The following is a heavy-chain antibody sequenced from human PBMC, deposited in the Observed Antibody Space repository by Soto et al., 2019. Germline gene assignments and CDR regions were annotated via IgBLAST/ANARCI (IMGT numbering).Heavy chain of an antibody. CDR2: IYHSGST. D-gene: IGHD2-2*01. CDR3: ARGVVVVPAAMNNWFDP. CDR1: GGSISSSNW. J-gene: IGHJ5*02. V-gene: IGHV4-4*02. Sequence: QVQLQESGPGLVKPSGTLSLTCAVSGGSISSSNWWSWVRQPPGKGLEWIGEIYHSGSTNYNPSRKSRVTIAVDKSKNQFSLKLSSVTAADTAVYYCARGVVVVPAAMNNWFDPWGQGTLVTVSS.